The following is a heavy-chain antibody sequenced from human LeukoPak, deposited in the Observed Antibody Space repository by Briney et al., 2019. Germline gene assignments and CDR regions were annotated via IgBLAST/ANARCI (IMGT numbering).Heavy chain of an antibody. CDR1: GGSISTSDYN. D-gene: IGHD3-16*01. J-gene: IGHJ5*01. V-gene: IGHV4-39*01. Sequence: SETLSLTCTVSGGSISTSDYNWGWMRQPPGKGPEWIGTIYHSGSTHYNPSLESRITISIDTSKNQFSLKSSSVTAADTAEYFCARQGDSIRGYYLGWFDSWGQGTLVIVSS. CDR2: IYHSGST. CDR3: ARQGDSIRGYYLGWFDS.